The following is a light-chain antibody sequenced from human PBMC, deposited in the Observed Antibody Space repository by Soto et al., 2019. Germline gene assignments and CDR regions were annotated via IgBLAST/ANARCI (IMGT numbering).Light chain of an antibody. V-gene: IGKV1-5*01. CDR2: DAS. J-gene: IGKJ1*01. CDR3: QQYNSYSVT. CDR1: QSISSW. Sequence: GERVTLTCRASQSISSWLAWYQQKPGKAPKLLIYDASSLESGVPSRFSGSGSGTEFTLTISSLQPDDFATYYCQQYNSYSVTFGQGTKVDIK.